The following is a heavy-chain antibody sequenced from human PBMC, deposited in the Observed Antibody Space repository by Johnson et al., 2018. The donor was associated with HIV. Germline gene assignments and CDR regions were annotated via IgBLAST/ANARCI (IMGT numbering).Heavy chain of an antibody. V-gene: IGHV3-9*01. CDR3: AKGADYAYYEGAFDI. CDR2: INWNSGSI. D-gene: IGHD4-17*01. CDR1: GFMFDDYA. J-gene: IGHJ3*02. Sequence: VQLVESGGGLAQPGRSLRLSCAASGFMFDDYAMHWVRQGPGKGLEWVSGINWNSGSIGYADSVKGRFSIFRNNAKNSLYLQMDSLRVEDTALYYCAKGADYAYYEGAFDIWGQGTMVIVSS.